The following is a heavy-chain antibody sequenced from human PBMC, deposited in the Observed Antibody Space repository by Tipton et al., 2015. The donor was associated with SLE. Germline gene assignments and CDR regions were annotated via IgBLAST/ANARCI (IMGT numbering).Heavy chain of an antibody. CDR2: IYSSGTT. CDR1: GGSVSSTNYY. Sequence: LRLSCTVSGGSVSSTNYYWSWIRQPAGKGLEWIGRIYSSGTTNYNPSLKSRVTISIDTSKNQFSLKLNSVTAADTAVYYCARGERSSMPDYWGQGTLVTVSS. J-gene: IGHJ4*02. CDR3: ARGERSSMPDY. D-gene: IGHD2-2*01. V-gene: IGHV4-61*02.